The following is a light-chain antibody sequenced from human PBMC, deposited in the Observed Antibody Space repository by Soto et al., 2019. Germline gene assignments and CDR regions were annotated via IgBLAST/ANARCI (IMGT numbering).Light chain of an antibody. CDR1: QSVSSN. CDR3: QQRQYWPPIT. V-gene: IGKV3-15*01. CDR2: GAS. J-gene: IGKJ5*01. Sequence: EIVMTQSPATLSVSPGEGVTLSCRASQSVSSNLAWYQQRPGQAPRLLIYGASTRATGIPARFSGSGSGTDFALTISSLQPEDFAVYYCQQRQYWPPITFGPGTRLEIK.